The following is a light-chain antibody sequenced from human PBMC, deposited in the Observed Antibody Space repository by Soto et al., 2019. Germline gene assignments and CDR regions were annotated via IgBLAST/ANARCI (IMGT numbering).Light chain of an antibody. CDR3: SSYTSSSTWV. Sequence: QSALTQPASVSGSPGQSITISCTGTSSDVGGYNYVSWYQQHPGKALKLMIYEVSNRPSGVSNRFSGSKSGNTASLTISGLQAEDEADYYCSSYTSSSTWVFGGGTQLTVL. V-gene: IGLV2-14*01. CDR2: EVS. J-gene: IGLJ3*02. CDR1: SSDVGGYNY.